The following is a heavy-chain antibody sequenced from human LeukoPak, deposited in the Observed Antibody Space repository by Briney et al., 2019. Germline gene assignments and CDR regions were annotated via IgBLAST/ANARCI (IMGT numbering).Heavy chain of an antibody. D-gene: IGHD4-17*01. V-gene: IGHV3-48*03. Sequence: GGSLRLSCAASGFTFSSYEMNWVRQAPGKGLEWVSYISSTGSTIYYADSVKGRFTISRDNAKNSLYLQMNSLRAEDTAVYYCARGALATGMSYYYYGMDVWGQGTTVTVPS. J-gene: IGHJ6*02. CDR1: GFTFSSYE. CDR2: ISSTGSTI. CDR3: ARGALATGMSYYYYGMDV.